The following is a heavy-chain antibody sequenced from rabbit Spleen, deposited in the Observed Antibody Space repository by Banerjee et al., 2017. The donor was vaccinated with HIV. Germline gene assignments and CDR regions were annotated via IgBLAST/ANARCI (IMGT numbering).Heavy chain of an antibody. V-gene: IGHV1S40*01. Sequence: QQLVESGGGLVKPGASLTLTCTASGFSLNSYDMCWVRQAPGKGLEWIACIYVGSSGNTYYANWAKGRFTISRTSSTTVTLEMTSLTAADTATYFCARGSAAMPMVITGFYLNLWGPGTLVTVS. CDR1: GFSLNSYD. D-gene: IGHD2-1*01. J-gene: IGHJ4*01. CDR3: ARGSAAMPMVITGFYLNL. CDR2: IYVGSSGNT.